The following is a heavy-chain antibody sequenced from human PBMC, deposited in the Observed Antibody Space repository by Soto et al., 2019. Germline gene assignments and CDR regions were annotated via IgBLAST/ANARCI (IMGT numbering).Heavy chain of an antibody. J-gene: IGHJ6*02. CDR1: GFTLSTYG. Sequence: QVQLVESGGGVVQPGRSLRLSCVASGFTLSTYGMHWVRQAPGKGLEWVAVIPYDGKNKYYADSVKGRLTISRDNSKNTVYLQMSRLRGEDTAVYYCAKGQHCSSTSCYFYHYGMDVWGQGTTVAVTS. D-gene: IGHD2-2*01. CDR3: AKGQHCSSTSCYFYHYGMDV. V-gene: IGHV3-30*18. CDR2: IPYDGKNK.